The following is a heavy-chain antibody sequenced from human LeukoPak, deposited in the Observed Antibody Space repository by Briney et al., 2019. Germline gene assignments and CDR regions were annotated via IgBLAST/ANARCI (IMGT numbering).Heavy chain of an antibody. CDR3: ARGGAAGTSLDY. CDR2: IIPIFGTA. D-gene: IGHD6-13*01. J-gene: IGHJ4*02. Sequence: SVKVSCKASGGTFSSYAISWVRQAPGQGLEWMGGIIPIFGTANYAQKFQGRVTITTDESTSTAYMELSSLRSEDTAVYYCARGGAAGTSLDYWGQGTLVTVSS. V-gene: IGHV1-69*05. CDR1: GGTFSSYA.